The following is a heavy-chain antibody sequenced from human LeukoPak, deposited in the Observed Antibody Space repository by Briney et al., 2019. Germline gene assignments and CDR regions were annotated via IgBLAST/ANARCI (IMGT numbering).Heavy chain of an antibody. CDR1: GGSISSGGYS. CDR3: DSSREGYSGYDLDY. CDR2: IYHSGST. Sequence: SQTLSLTCAVSGGSISSGGYSWSWIRQPPGKGLEWIGYIYHSGSTYYNPSLKSRVTISVDRSKNQFSLKLSSVTAADTAVYYCDSSREGYSGYDLDYWGQGTLVTVSS. V-gene: IGHV4-30-2*01. D-gene: IGHD5-12*01. J-gene: IGHJ4*02.